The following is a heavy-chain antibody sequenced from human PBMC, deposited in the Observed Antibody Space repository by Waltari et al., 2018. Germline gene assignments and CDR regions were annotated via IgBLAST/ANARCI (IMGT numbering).Heavy chain of an antibody. Sequence: EVQLLESGGNLVQPGGSLRLSCAASGFMFSTYAMSWVRQAPGKGLDWFSAISPSGDSTYYADSVKGRFTISRDNSKNTLYLQMNSLRAEDTAVYHCAKSHDNSQNLFDYWGQGTLVTVSS. CDR1: GFMFSTYA. D-gene: IGHD4-4*01. CDR3: AKSHDNSQNLFDY. CDR2: ISPSGDST. J-gene: IGHJ4*02. V-gene: IGHV3-23*01.